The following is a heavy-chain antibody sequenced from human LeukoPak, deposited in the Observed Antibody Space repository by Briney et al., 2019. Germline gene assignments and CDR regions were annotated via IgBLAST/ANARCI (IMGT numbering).Heavy chain of an antibody. Sequence: ASVKVSCKASGGTFSSYAISWVRQAPGQGLEWMGWISGNNGNTNYAQKFQGRVTMTTDTSTSTAYMELRSLRSDDTAVYYCARDQGYCRGANCYYWFDPWGQGTLVTVSS. CDR2: ISGNNGNT. D-gene: IGHD2-15*01. CDR3: ARDQGYCRGANCYYWFDP. CDR1: GGTFSSYA. J-gene: IGHJ5*02. V-gene: IGHV1-18*01.